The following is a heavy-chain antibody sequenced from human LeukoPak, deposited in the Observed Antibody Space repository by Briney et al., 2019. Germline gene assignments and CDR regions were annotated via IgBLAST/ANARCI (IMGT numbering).Heavy chain of an antibody. D-gene: IGHD2-21*01. CDR1: GASITSNW. CDR3: ARLIIPYYFDY. CDR2: IHHSASP. V-gene: IGHV4-4*02. Sequence: PSETLSLTCAVSGASITSNWWSWVRQSPGKGLEWIGEIHHSASPNYNTSLKSRVTLSLDKSQNQFSLKLTSVTAADTAVYYCARLIIPYYFDYWGQGTLVTVSS. J-gene: IGHJ4*02.